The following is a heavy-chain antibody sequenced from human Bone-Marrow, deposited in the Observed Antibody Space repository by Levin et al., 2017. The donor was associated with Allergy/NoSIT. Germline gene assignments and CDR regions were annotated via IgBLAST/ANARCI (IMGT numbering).Heavy chain of an antibody. CDR3: ARATGWYYFDY. V-gene: IGHV4-30-2*01. D-gene: IGHD6-19*01. CDR1: GDSISSAGYS. J-gene: IGHJ4*02. CDR2: KYPTGRT. Sequence: ASETLSLTCAVSGDSISSAGYSWGWIRQPPGKGLEWIGYKYPTGRTYYNPSLTSRVTISVDRSKSHFSLEINSVTAADTAVYYCARATGWYYFDYWGQGILVTVSS.